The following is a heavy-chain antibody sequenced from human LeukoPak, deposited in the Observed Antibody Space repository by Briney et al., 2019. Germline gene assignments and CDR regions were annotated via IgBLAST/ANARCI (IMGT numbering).Heavy chain of an antibody. CDR1: GGSFKGNY. CDR2: INHSGGT. V-gene: IGHV4-34*01. CDR3: ATPYSRVYHDAFDI. D-gene: IGHD6-13*01. J-gene: IGHJ3*02. Sequence: PSETLSLTCAIYGGSFKGNYWSWIRQSPEKGLEWIGEINHSGGTNYNPSLKSRVTISLDASKNQFSLELTSVTAADTAAYYCATPYSRVYHDAFDIWGQGTMVTVSS.